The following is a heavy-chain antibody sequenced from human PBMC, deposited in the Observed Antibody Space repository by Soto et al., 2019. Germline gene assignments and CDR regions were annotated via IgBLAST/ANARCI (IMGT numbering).Heavy chain of an antibody. J-gene: IGHJ6*02. D-gene: IGHD2-2*01. CDR3: ARDTARRCSSTSCYSDYGMDV. CDR1: GFTFSSYA. V-gene: IGHV3-30-3*01. Sequence: GGSLRLSCAASGFTFSSYAMHWVRQAPGKGLEWVAVISYDGSNKYYADSVKGRFTISRDNSKNTLYLQMNSLRAEDTAVYYCARDTARRCSSTSCYSDYGMDVWGQGTTVTAP. CDR2: ISYDGSNK.